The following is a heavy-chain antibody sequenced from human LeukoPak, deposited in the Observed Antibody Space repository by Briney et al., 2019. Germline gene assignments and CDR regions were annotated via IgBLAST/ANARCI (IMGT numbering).Heavy chain of an antibody. V-gene: IGHV4-59*12. CDR1: GFSISGYS. CDR2: IYLSGSN. CDR3: ARVRSRYSSGWTPGLYWFDP. D-gene: IGHD6-19*01. J-gene: IGHJ5*02. Sequence: SGTLSLTFPVPGFSISGYSWCWIPRPPGKGRGGIGDIYLSGSNNYNPSLKRRVPISLDTSQNQFSLKLRSVTAADTAVYYCARVRSRYSSGWTPGLYWFDPWGQGTLVTVSS.